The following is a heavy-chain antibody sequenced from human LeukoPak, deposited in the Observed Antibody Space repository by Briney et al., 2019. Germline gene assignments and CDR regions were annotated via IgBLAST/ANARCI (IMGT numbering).Heavy chain of an antibody. Sequence: ASVKVSCKASGYTFTGYYMHWVRQAPGQGLEWMGWINPNSGGTNYAQKFQGRVTMTRDTSISTAYMELRSLRSDDTAVYYCATREGSSGYYDYWGQGTLVTVSS. CDR3: ATREGSSGYYDY. J-gene: IGHJ4*02. CDR2: INPNSGGT. V-gene: IGHV1-2*02. CDR1: GYTFTGYY. D-gene: IGHD3-22*01.